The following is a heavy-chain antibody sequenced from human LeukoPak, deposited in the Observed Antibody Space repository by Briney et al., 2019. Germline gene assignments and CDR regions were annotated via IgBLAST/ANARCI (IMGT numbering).Heavy chain of an antibody. J-gene: IGHJ4*02. V-gene: IGHV3-30-3*02. D-gene: IGHD1-26*01. CDR1: GFTFSSYA. CDR3: AKWESSRLAFDY. CDR2: ISYDGSNK. Sequence: HAGGSLRLSCAASGFTFSSYAMHWVRQAPGKGLEWVAVISYDGSNKYYADSVKGRFTISRDNSKNTLYLQMNSLRAEDTAVYYCAKWESSRLAFDYWGQGTLVTVSS.